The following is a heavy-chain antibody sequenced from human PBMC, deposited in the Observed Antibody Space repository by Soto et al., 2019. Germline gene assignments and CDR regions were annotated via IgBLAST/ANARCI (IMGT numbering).Heavy chain of an antibody. CDR3: ASYVDTAMVEYYFDY. CDR2: IDYSGST. D-gene: IGHD5-18*01. J-gene: IGHJ4*02. V-gene: IGHV4-31*03. CDR1: GGSISSGGYY. Sequence: QVQLQESGPGLVKPSQTLSLTCTVSGGSISSGGYYWSWIRQHPGKGLEWIGYIDYSGSTYYNPSLKSRVTISVDTSKNQFSMKRSSVTAADTAVYYCASYVDTAMVEYYFDYWGQGTLVTVSS.